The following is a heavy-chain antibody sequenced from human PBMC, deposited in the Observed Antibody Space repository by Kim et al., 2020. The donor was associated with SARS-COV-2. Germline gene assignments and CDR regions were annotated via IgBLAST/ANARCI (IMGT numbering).Heavy chain of an antibody. D-gene: IGHD2-2*01. V-gene: IGHV3-23*01. CDR2: ISGSGGST. J-gene: IGHJ4*02. Sequence: GGSLRLSCAASGFTFSSYAMSWVRQAPGKGLEWVSAISGSGGSTYYADSVKGRFTISRDNSKNTLYLQMNSLRAEDTAVYYCAKAFVQYCSSTSCVYFDYWGQGTLVTVSS. CDR1: GFTFSSYA. CDR3: AKAFVQYCSSTSCVYFDY.